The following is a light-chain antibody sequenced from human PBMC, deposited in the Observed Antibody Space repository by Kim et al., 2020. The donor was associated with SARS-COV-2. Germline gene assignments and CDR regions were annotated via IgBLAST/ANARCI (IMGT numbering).Light chain of an antibody. CDR3: QQYGNLPLT. CDR1: QSVATD. J-gene: IGKJ4*01. V-gene: IGKV3-20*01. Sequence: EVALTQFPGTLSLSPGESGTLSCRASQSVATDLAWYQVKAGQTPRLLISAASTRATGIPDRFSGRGSGTDFTLTINRLEPEDFAVYYCQQYGNLPLTFGGGTKLEI. CDR2: AAS.